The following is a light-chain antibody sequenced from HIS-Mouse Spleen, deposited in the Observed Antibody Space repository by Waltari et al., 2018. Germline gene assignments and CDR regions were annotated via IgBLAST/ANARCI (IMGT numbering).Light chain of an antibody. CDR2: EDN. J-gene: IGLJ3*02. Sequence: NFMLTQHHSVSESPGKTVTISCTGSSGSIASNYVQWSQQRPASAPTTVIYEDNQRPSGVPDRFSGSIDSSSNSASLTISGLKTEDEADYYCQSYDSSNSWVFGGGTKLTVL. CDR3: QSYDSSNSWV. CDR1: SGSIASNY. V-gene: IGLV6-57*02.